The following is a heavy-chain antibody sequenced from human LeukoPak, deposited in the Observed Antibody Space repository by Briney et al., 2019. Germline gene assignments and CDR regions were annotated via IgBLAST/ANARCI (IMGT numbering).Heavy chain of an antibody. V-gene: IGHV1-3*01. CDR2: INAGNGNT. D-gene: IGHD1-26*01. CDR3: AGGELRSDFDY. J-gene: IGHJ4*02. Sequence: GASMKVSCKASGYTFTSYAMHWVRQAPGQRLEWMGWINAGNGNTKYSQKFQGRVTITRDTSASTAYMELSSLRSEDTAVYYCAGGELRSDFDYWGQGTLVTVSS. CDR1: GYTFTSYA.